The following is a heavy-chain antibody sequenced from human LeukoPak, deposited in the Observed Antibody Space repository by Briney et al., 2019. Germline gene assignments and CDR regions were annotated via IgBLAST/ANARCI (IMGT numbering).Heavy chain of an antibody. Sequence: ASVKLSCKASGYTFSNYDVNWVRQATGQRLEWIGWMNPHSGNTGYAQKFQGRITITRNTSISTAYMELSSLRSEDTAVYYCARGYCTSTSCSFDPWGQGTLVTVSS. J-gene: IGHJ5*02. CDR2: MNPHSGNT. CDR1: GYTFSNYD. CDR3: ARGYCTSTSCSFDP. V-gene: IGHV1-8*03. D-gene: IGHD2-2*01.